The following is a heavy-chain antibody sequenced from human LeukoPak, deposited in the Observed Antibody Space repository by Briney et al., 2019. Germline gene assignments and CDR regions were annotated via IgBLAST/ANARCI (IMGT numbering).Heavy chain of an antibody. CDR2: TSAYNGNT. Sequence: GASVKVSCKASGYTFTSYGISWVRQAPGQGLEWMGWTSAYNGNTNYAQKLQGRVTMTTDTSTSTAYMELRSLRSDDTAVYYCARVGVEYYYDSSGYDDFDYWGQGTLVTVSS. V-gene: IGHV1-18*01. D-gene: IGHD3-22*01. J-gene: IGHJ4*02. CDR1: GYTFTSYG. CDR3: ARVGVEYYYDSSGYDDFDY.